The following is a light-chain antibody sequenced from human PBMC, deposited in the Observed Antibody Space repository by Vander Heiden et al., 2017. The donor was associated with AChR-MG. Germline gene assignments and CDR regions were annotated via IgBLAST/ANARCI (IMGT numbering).Light chain of an antibody. CDR1: QSISSW. CDR3: QQYNSYSPYT. CDR2: KAY. V-gene: IGKV1-5*03. Sequence: DIQMTQSPSTLSASVGDRVTITCRASQSISSWLAWYQQKPGKAPKLLIYKAYSLESGAPSRFSGSGSGTEFTLTISSLQPDDFATYYCQQYNSYSPYTFGQGTKLEIK. J-gene: IGKJ2*01.